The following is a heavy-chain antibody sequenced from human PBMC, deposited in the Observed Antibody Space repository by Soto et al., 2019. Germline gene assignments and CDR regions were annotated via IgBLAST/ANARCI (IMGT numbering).Heavy chain of an antibody. CDR1: GYSFTSFW. CDR2: INPENSFI. Sequence: GESLKISCLCSGYSFTSFWIAWVRQMPGKGLEYIGRINPENSFINYGPSFQGHVTLSFDRSRATAYMQWSGLKASDSGKYYCTRGRSSSDRFDFWFDPWGQGTLVTVSS. CDR3: TRGRSSSDRFDFWFDP. V-gene: IGHV5-10-1*01. J-gene: IGHJ5*02. D-gene: IGHD6-13*01.